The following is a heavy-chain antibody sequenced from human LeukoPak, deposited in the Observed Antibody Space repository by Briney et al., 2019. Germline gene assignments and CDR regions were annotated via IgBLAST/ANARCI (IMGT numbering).Heavy chain of an antibody. CDR1: GFTFSSYE. V-gene: IGHV3-48*03. D-gene: IGHD6-13*01. CDR3: ARGYSSSWYLPYYYYYYMDV. CDR2: ISSSGSTI. J-gene: IGHJ6*03. Sequence: GRSLRLSCAASGFTFSSYEMNWVRQAPGKGLEWVSYISSSGSTIYYADSVRGRFTISRDNAKNSLYLQMNSLRAEDTAVYYCARGYSSSWYLPYYYYYYMDVWGKGTTVTISS.